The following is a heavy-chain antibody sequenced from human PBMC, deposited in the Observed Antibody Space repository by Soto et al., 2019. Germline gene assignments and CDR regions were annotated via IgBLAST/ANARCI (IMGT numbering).Heavy chain of an antibody. Sequence: GGSLRLSCAASGFTFSSYSMNWVRQAPGKGLEWVSSISSSSSYIYYADSVKGRFTISRDNAKNSLYLQMNSLRAEDTAVYYCARDRQPDPDYSNYVGGNWFDPWGQGTLVTVSS. D-gene: IGHD4-4*01. CDR3: ARDRQPDPDYSNYVGGNWFDP. V-gene: IGHV3-21*01. CDR2: ISSSSSYI. J-gene: IGHJ5*02. CDR1: GFTFSSYS.